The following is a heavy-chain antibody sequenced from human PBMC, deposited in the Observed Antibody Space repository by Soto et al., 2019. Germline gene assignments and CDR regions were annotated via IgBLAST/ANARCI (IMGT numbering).Heavy chain of an antibody. CDR3: ARAHLGDGSGTGLGWFDP. CDR2: IYYSGST. D-gene: IGHD3-10*01. J-gene: IGHJ5*02. Sequence: SETLSLTCTVSGGSISSYYWSWIRQPPGKGLEWIGYIYYSGSTNYNPSLKSRVTISVDTSKNQFSLKLSSVTAADTAVYYCARAHLGDGSGTGLGWFDPWGQGTLVTVSS. CDR1: GGSISSYY. V-gene: IGHV4-59*01.